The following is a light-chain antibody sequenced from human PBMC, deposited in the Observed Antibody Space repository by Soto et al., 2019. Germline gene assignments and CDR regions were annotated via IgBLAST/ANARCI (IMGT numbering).Light chain of an antibody. CDR3: QQYGSSPTWT. CDR1: QSVSSSY. V-gene: IGKV3-20*01. J-gene: IGKJ1*01. CDR2: GAS. Sequence: EIVLTQSPGTLSLSPGERATHSCRASQSVSSSYLAWYQQKPGQAPRLLIYGASSRATGIPDRFSGSGSGTDFTLTISRLEPEDFAVYYCQQYGSSPTWTFGQGNKVEIQ.